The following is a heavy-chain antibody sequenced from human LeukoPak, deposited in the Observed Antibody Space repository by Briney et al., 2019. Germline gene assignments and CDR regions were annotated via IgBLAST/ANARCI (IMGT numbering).Heavy chain of an antibody. V-gene: IGHV3-30*18. J-gene: IGHJ5*02. CDR3: AKDSFQSPGGDCGADCPHLNNWFDP. CDR1: GFAFSSYD. Sequence: PGGSLRLSCAASGFAFSSYDMHWVRQAPGKGLEWVAVISYDGSHKYYTDSVKGRFTISRDNSKNTLYLQMNSLRAEDTAVYSCAKDSFQSPGGDCGADCPHLNNWFDPWGQGTLVTVSS. CDR2: ISYDGSHK. D-gene: IGHD2-21*02.